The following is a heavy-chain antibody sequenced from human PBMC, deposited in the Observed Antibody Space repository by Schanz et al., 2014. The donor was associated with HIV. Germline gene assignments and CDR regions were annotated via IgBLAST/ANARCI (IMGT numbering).Heavy chain of an antibody. Sequence: EVQLLESGGGLVQPGGSLRLSCVASGFTFNNYAMTWVRQAPGRGLEWVSAISGGGGKTFYADSVKGRFTIFRDKSKSTLYLQMNSLRAEDTALYYCAKDFRYSSGQGDGYFDSWGQGTQVSVSS. V-gene: IGHV3-23*01. J-gene: IGHJ4*02. CDR3: AKDFRYSSGQGDGYFDS. D-gene: IGHD6-19*01. CDR1: GFTFNNYA. CDR2: ISGGGGKT.